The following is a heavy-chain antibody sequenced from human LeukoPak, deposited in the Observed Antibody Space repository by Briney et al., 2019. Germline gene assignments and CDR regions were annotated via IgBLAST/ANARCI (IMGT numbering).Heavy chain of an antibody. V-gene: IGHV1-2*02. J-gene: IGHJ4*02. CDR1: GYTFINYA. CDR3: ARDHRAHYYDSSGYPPDY. CDR2: INPNSGGT. Sequence: ASVKVSCKASGYTFINYAIHWVRQAPGQRLEWMGWINPNSGGTNYAQKFQGRVTMTRDTSISTAYMELSRLRSDDTAVYYCARDHRAHYYDSSGYPPDYWGQGTLVTVSS. D-gene: IGHD3-22*01.